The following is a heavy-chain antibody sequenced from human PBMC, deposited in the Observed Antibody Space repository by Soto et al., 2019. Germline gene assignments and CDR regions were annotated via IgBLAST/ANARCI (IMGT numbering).Heavy chain of an antibody. CDR1: GFTFSSHS. J-gene: IGHJ6*02. Sequence: GGSLRLSCAASGFTFSSHSMNWVRQAQGKGLEWVSSISSSSSYIYYEDSVKGRFTISRDNAKNSLYLQMNSLRAEDTAVDYCARDGEDYYDSSGYYFQLYYYYGIDVWGQGTTVTVSS. V-gene: IGHV3-21*01. D-gene: IGHD3-22*01. CDR3: ARDGEDYYDSSGYYFQLYYYYGIDV. CDR2: ISSSSSYI.